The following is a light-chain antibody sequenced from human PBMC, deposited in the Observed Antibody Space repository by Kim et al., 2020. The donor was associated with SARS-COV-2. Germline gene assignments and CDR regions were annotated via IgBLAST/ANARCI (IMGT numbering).Light chain of an antibody. Sequence: ASVGDRVTITCRASQTSSTWLAWYQQKPGKAPNLLIYLASTLESGVPSRFIGSGSGTEFTLTIDSLQPDDFATYYCQHYSRFPYTFGQGTKVDIK. CDR3: QHYSRFPYT. CDR2: LAS. CDR1: QTSSTW. J-gene: IGKJ2*01. V-gene: IGKV1-5*03.